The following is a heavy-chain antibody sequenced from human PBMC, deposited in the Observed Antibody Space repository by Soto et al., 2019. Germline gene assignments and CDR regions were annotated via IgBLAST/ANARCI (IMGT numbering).Heavy chain of an antibody. Sequence: PSETLSLTCTVSGGSISSGDYYWRWIRQPPGKGLEWIGYIYYSGSTYYNPSLKSRVTISVDTSKNQFSLKLSSVTAADTAVYYCARRGEYFDHWGQGTLVTSPQ. CDR1: GGSISSGDYY. CDR3: ARRGEYFDH. V-gene: IGHV4-30-4*01. J-gene: IGHJ4*02. CDR2: IYYSGST. D-gene: IGHD4-17*01.